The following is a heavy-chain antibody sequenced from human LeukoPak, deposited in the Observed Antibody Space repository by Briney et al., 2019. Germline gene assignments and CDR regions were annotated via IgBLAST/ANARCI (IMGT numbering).Heavy chain of an antibody. CDR3: ARDTFATDTAMPTYWYFDL. CDR2: IYYSGST. V-gene: IGHV4-59*01. CDR1: GGSISSCY. D-gene: IGHD5-18*01. Sequence: SETLSLTCTVSGGSISSCYWSWIRQPPGKGLEWIGYIYYSGSTNYNPSLKSRVTISVDTSKNQFSLKLSSVTAADTAVYYCARDTFATDTAMPTYWYFDLWGRGTLVTVSS. J-gene: IGHJ2*01.